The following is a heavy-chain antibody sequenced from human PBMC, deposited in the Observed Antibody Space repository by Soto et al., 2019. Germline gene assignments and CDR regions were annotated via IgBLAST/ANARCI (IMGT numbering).Heavy chain of an antibody. CDR3: ARGNYYYGSGSDSYI. CDR2: IDPSDSYT. V-gene: IGHV5-10-1*01. J-gene: IGHJ3*02. D-gene: IGHD3-10*01. Sequence: KGLEWMGRIDPSDSYTNYSPSFQGHVTISADKSISTAYLQWSSLKASDTAMYYCARGNYYYGSGSDSYIWRQRTMV.